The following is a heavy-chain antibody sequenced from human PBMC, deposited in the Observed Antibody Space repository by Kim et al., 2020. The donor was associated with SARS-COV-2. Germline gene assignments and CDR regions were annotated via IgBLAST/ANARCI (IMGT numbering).Heavy chain of an antibody. J-gene: IGHJ5*02. D-gene: IGHD6-19*01. CDR2: ISAYSGNI. CDR3: ERREMGSSGWDWNNWFDP. Sequence: ASVKVSCKSSGYTFSNYHISWVRQATGQGLEWMGWISAYSGNIIYAQKFQGRATMTTDTSTSTAYRELRSLRSDDTAVYYCERREMGSSGWDWNNWFDPWGQGSMVTVSS. V-gene: IGHV1-18*01. CDR1: GYTFSNYH.